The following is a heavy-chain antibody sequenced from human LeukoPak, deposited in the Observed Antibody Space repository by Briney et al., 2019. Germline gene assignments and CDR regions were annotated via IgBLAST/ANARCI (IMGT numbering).Heavy chain of an antibody. CDR1: GITFSNSA. CDR3: CSGYLRFDY. Sequence: TGGSLRLSCVPSGITFSNSALSWVRQAPGKGLEWVSYISSSGSTIYYADSVKGRFTISRDNAKNSLYLQMNSLRAEDTAVYYCCSGYLRFDYWGQGTLVTVSS. D-gene: IGHD3-22*01. J-gene: IGHJ4*02. CDR2: ISSSGSTI. V-gene: IGHV3-11*04.